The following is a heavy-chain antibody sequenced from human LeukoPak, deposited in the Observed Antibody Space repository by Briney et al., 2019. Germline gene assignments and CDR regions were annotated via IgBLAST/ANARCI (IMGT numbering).Heavy chain of an antibody. CDR1: GFTFRSYA. CDR3: ARRPTKGGNSVDY. Sequence: GGSLRLSCAGSGFTFRSYAMNWVRQAPGKGLEWVSSISSSSSYIYYADSVKGRFTISRDNAKNSLYLQMNSLRAEDTAVYYCARRPTKGGNSVDYWGQGTLVTVSS. J-gene: IGHJ4*02. CDR2: ISSSSSYI. V-gene: IGHV3-21*01. D-gene: IGHD4-23*01.